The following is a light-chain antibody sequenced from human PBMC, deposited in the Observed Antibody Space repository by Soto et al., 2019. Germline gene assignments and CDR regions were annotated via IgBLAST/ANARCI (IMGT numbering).Light chain of an antibody. V-gene: IGLV4-69*01. CDR2: LNSDGSH. CDR3: QTWGTGIVV. J-gene: IGLJ2*01. CDR1: SGHSSYA. Sequence: QLVLTQSPSASASLGASVKLTCTRSSGHSSYAIAWHQQQPEKGPRYLMKLNSDGSHSKGDGIPDRFSGSSSGAERYLPISSLQSEDEADYYCQTWGTGIVVFGGGTKLTVL.